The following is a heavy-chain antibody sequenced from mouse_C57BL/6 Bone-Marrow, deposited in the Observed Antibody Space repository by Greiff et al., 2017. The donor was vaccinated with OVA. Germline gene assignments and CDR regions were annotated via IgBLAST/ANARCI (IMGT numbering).Heavy chain of an antibody. CDR1: GFNIKDDY. Sequence: EVQLQQSGAELVRPGASVRLSCTASGFNIKDDYMHWVKPRPEQGLEWIGWIDPENGDTEYASKFQGKATITADTSSNTAYLQLSSLTSVDTAVYYCTSYGNFDDWGQGTTLTVSS. J-gene: IGHJ2*01. CDR2: IDPENGDT. CDR3: TSYGNFDD. D-gene: IGHD2-1*01. V-gene: IGHV14-4*01.